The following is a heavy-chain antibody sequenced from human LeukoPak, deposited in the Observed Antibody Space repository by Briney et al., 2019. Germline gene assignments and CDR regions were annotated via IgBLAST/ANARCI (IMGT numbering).Heavy chain of an antibody. CDR1: GFTFSSYA. CDR3: ARATYYDSSGTYYYYYYMDV. CDR2: ISYDGSNK. J-gene: IGHJ6*03. V-gene: IGHV3-30*04. Sequence: GGSLRLSCAASGFTFSSYAMHWVRQAPGKGLEWVAVISYDGSNKYYADSVKGRFTISRDNSKNTLYLQMNSLRAEDTAVYYCARATYYDSSGTYYYYYYMDVWGKGTTVTVSS. D-gene: IGHD3-22*01.